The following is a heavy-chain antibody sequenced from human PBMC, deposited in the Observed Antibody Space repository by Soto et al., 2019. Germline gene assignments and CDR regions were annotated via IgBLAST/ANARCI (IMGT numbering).Heavy chain of an antibody. CDR3: ARSTGHFLQ. D-gene: IGHD4-4*01. J-gene: IGHJ4*02. CDR1: GCPLSHNG. Sequence: SERSLRGTCVDPGCPLSHNGKHWVRQNPGRGLDWVALVSHDGSNKFYRDSVKGRFTISRDNSKDTLFLQMYSLRSEDTAVYYCARSTGHFLQWGPGTPVTVSS. CDR2: VSHDGSNK. V-gene: IGHV3-30*06.